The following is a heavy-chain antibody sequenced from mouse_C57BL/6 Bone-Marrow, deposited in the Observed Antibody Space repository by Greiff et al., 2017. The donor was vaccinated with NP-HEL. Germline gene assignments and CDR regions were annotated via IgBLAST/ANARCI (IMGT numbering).Heavy chain of an antibody. CDR2: INPSSGYT. V-gene: IGHV1-7*01. D-gene: IGHD1-1*01. J-gene: IGHJ3*01. CDR1: GYTFTSYW. CDR3: AREPLHYYGSPWFAY. Sequence: VQLQQSGAELAKPGASVKLSCKASGYTFTSYWMHWVNQRPGQGLEWIGYINPSSGYTKYNQKFKDKATLTADKSSSTAYMELRSLTSEDSAVYFCAREPLHYYGSPWFAYWGQGTLVTVSA.